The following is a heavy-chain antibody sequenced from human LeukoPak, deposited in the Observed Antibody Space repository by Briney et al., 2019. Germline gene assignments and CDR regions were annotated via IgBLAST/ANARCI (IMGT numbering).Heavy chain of an antibody. J-gene: IGHJ4*02. CDR1: GCTFTGYY. CDR2: INPNSGGT. D-gene: IGHD6-19*01. CDR3: ARASQPSGWPRHDFDY. Sequence: ASVKVFCKASGCTFTGYYMHWVRQAPGRGLEWMGWINPNSGGTNYAQKFQGRVTMTRDTSISTAYMELSRLRSDDTAVYYCARASQPSGWPRHDFDYWGQGTLVTVSS. V-gene: IGHV1-2*02.